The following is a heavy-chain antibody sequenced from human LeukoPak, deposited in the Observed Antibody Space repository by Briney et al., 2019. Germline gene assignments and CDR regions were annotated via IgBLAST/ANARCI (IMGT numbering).Heavy chain of an antibody. V-gene: IGHV1-8*01. CDR1: GYTFTSYD. J-gene: IGHJ4*02. CDR2: MNPNSGNT. Sequence: GASVKVSCKASGYTFTSYDINWVRQATGQGLEWMGWMNPNSGNTGYAQKFQGRVTMTRNTSISTAYMELSSLRSEDTPVYSCAGRVYGDSSEDYWGQGPLVTVPS. CDR3: AGRVYGDSSEDY. D-gene: IGHD4-17*01.